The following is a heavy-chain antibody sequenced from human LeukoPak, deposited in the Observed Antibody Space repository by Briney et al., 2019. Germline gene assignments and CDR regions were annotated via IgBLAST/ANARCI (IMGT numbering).Heavy chain of an antibody. V-gene: IGHV4-4*07. Sequence: KPSETLSLTCTVSGGSISSYYWSWIRQPAGKGLEWIGRIYTSGSTNYNPSLKSRVTMSVDTSKNQFPLKLSSVTAADTAVYYCARDPCSGGSCENWFDPWGQGTLVTVSS. D-gene: IGHD2-15*01. CDR2: IYTSGST. CDR3: ARDPCSGGSCENWFDP. J-gene: IGHJ5*02. CDR1: GGSISSYY.